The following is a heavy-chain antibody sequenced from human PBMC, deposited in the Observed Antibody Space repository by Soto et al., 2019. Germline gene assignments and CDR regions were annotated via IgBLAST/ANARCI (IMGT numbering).Heavy chain of an antibody. V-gene: IGHV3-30-3*01. Sequence: GGSLRLSCAASGFTLSSYAMHWVRQAPGKGLEWVAVISYDGSNKYYADSVKGRFTISRDNSKNTLYLQMNSLRAEDTAVYYCARDRYSGSYQYYFDYWGQGTLVTVSS. D-gene: IGHD1-26*01. J-gene: IGHJ4*02. CDR1: GFTLSSYA. CDR3: ARDRYSGSYQYYFDY. CDR2: ISYDGSNK.